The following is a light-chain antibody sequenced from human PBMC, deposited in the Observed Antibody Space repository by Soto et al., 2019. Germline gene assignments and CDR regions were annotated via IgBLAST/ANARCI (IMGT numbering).Light chain of an antibody. J-gene: IGLJ2*01. CDR1: SSDVGGYDY. Sequence: QSVLTQPPSASGSPGRSVTISCTGTSSDVGGYDYVSWFQQHPGKAPKLIIYEVSKRPSGVPDRFSGSKSGNTASLTVSGLQAEDEADYYCSSFAGNNNLLFGGGTKVTVL. CDR2: EVS. V-gene: IGLV2-8*01. CDR3: SSFAGNNNLL.